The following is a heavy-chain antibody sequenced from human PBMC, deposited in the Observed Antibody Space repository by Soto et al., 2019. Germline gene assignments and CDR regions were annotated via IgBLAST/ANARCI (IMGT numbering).Heavy chain of an antibody. CDR1: GYTFTSFW. D-gene: IGHD3-10*01. CDR2: IYPGDSDT. CDR3: ARQNSVIRGPLTNTWFDP. V-gene: IGHV5-51*01. Sequence: VQLVQSRAEVKKPGESLIISCKASGYTFTSFWIAWVRQMLGKGLEWMGIIYPGDSDTRDSPSFQGQVTISADKSISTAFLQWSSLKASDTAIYYCARQNSVIRGPLTNTWFDPWGQGTLVTVSS. J-gene: IGHJ5*02.